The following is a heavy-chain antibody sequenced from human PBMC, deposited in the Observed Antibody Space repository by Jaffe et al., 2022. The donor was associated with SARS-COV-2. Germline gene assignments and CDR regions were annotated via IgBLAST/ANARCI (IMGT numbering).Heavy chain of an antibody. Sequence: QGQLAQSGAEAKKPGASVKVSCKASGYKFIDFYIHWVRQAPGQGLEWMGWINPSTGATIYAQRFEGRVTITRDTSNNTAYMEMSRLRADDTAFYYCTRGDKRGTVATAARHWGQGSLVTVSS. J-gene: IGHJ4*02. D-gene: IGHD2-2*01. CDR2: INPSTGAT. CDR3: TRGDKRGTVATAARH. CDR1: GYKFIDFY. V-gene: IGHV1-2*02.